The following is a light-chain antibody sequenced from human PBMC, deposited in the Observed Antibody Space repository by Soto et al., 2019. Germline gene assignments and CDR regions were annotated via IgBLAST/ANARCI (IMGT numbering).Light chain of an antibody. CDR1: SSNIGADYE. CDR2: DRS. Sequence: QSVLTQPPSVSGAPGQRVTISCTGSSSNIGADYEVHWYQQLPGRAPKLLISDRSKRPSGVPDRFSVSRSGTSASLAIAGLQAEDEADYYCSSFPGTNNFVVFGGGTKLTVL. V-gene: IGLV1-40*01. J-gene: IGLJ2*01. CDR3: SSFPGTNNFVV.